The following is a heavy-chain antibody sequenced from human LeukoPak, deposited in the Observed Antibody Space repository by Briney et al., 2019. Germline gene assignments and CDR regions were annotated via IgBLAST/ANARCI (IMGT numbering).Heavy chain of an antibody. CDR3: ARAAVSPNYYYYYMDV. V-gene: IGHV4-59*01. Sequence: PSETLSLTCTVSGGSISSYYWSWIRQPPGKGLEWIGYIYYSGSTNYNPSLKSRVTISVDTSKNQFSLKLSSVTAADTAVYYCARAAVSPNYYYYYMDVWGKGTTVTISS. CDR1: GGSISSYY. D-gene: IGHD3-16*02. CDR2: IYYSGST. J-gene: IGHJ6*03.